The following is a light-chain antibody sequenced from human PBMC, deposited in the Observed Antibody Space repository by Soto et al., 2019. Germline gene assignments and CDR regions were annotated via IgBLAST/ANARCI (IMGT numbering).Light chain of an antibody. CDR3: QQTSSAPLT. Sequence: DIQMTQSPPSMSASVGDRVTITCRASQSISNHLNWYQQMPGKAPKVLIYAASSLQSGVPSRFSGSGSGTDFTLTISSLQPEDFATYHCQQTSSAPLTFGGGTKVEIK. CDR1: QSISNH. J-gene: IGKJ4*01. V-gene: IGKV1-39*01. CDR2: AAS.